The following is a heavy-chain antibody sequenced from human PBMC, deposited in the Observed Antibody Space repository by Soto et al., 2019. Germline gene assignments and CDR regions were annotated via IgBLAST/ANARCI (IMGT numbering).Heavy chain of an antibody. CDR1: GFSLSTSGMC. D-gene: IGHD6-13*01. Sequence: SGPTLVKPTQTLTLTCTFSGFSLSTSGMCVSWIRQPPGKALEWLALIDWDDDKYYSTVLKTRLTITKDTSKNQVVHTLTNMDPVETASYYCARIGIAAAGTYYYYYGMDVWGQGTTVTVSS. V-gene: IGHV2-70*01. CDR3: ARIGIAAAGTYYYYYGMDV. J-gene: IGHJ6*02. CDR2: IDWDDDK.